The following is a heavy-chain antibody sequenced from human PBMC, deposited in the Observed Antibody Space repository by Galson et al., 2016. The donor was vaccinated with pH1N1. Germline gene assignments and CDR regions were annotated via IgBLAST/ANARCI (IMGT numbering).Heavy chain of an antibody. D-gene: IGHD2-21*01. Sequence: ETLSLPCSVSGGSIRNSIYYWAWIRQPPGKGLEWFGYTYYTGSTTNYNPSLKSPVTISVDTSKNQFSLKLSSVTAADTAVDYCARGGVLCSAWFDPWGQGSLVTVSS. CDR3: ARGGVLCSAWFDP. J-gene: IGHJ5*02. CDR2: TYYTGSTT. V-gene: IGHV4-61*05. CDR1: GGSIRNSIYY.